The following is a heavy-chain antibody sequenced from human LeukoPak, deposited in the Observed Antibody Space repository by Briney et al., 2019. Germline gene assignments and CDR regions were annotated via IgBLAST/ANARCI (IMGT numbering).Heavy chain of an antibody. D-gene: IGHD3-22*01. CDR2: IKQDGTDK. V-gene: IGHV3-7*03. J-gene: IGHJ4*02. CDR1: GFTFSRYW. Sequence: GGSLRLSCAASGFTFSRYWMSWVRQVPRKGLEWVANIKQDGTDKYYMDSVKGRFTISTDNAKNSLYLQMSSLRAEDTAVYYCARDKGDYDTSGSLFVFGGQGTLVTVSS. CDR3: ARDKGDYDTSGSLFVF.